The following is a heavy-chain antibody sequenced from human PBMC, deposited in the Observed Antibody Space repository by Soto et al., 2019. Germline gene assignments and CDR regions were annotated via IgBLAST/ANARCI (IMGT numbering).Heavy chain of an antibody. CDR2: IYYSGST. Sequence: SETLSLTCTVSGGSISSGGYYWSWIRQHPGKCLEWIGYIYYSGSTYYNPSLKSRVTISVDTSKNQFSLKLSSVTAADTAVYYCARARGSSWYLFDYWGQGTLVTVSS. CDR3: ARARGSSWYLFDY. J-gene: IGHJ4*02. D-gene: IGHD6-13*01. V-gene: IGHV4-31*03. CDR1: GGSISSGGYY.